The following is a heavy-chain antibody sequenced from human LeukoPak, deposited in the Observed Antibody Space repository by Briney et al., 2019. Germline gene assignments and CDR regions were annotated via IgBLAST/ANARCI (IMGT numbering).Heavy chain of an antibody. CDR3: ARDYCGGDCFPDY. CDR1: GYTFTGYY. V-gene: IGHV1-2*06. CDR2: INPNSGDT. D-gene: IGHD2-21*02. J-gene: IGHJ4*02. Sequence: GASVEVSCKASGYTFTGYYVHWVRQAPGQGLEWMGRINPNSGDTNYAQKFQGRVTMTRDTSISTAYMELSRLRSDDTAVYYCARDYCGGDCFPDYWGQGTLVTVSS.